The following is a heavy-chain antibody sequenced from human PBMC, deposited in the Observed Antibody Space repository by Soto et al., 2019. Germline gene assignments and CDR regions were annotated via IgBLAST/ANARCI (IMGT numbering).Heavy chain of an antibody. CDR2: IYPGDSDT. CDR3: ARHPGFVTAAPFGYYYYGMDV. Sequence: EVQLVQSGAEVKKPGESLKISCKGSGYSFTSYWIGWVRQMPGKGLEWMGIIYPGDSDTRYSPSFQGQVTISADKSISTAYLQWSSLKASDTAMYYCARHPGFVTAAPFGYYYYGMDVWGQGTTVTVSS. J-gene: IGHJ6*02. V-gene: IGHV5-51*01. D-gene: IGHD2-21*02. CDR1: GYSFTSYW.